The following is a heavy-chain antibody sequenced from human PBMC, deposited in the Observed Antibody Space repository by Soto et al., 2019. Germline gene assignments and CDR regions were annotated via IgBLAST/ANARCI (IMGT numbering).Heavy chain of an antibody. V-gene: IGHV1-18*01. CDR2: ISAYNGNT. J-gene: IGHJ6*02. D-gene: IGHD2-21*01. CDR3: ATSIPYYYCMDV. Sequence: ASVKVSCKASGYTFTSYGISWVRQAPGQGLEWMGWISAYNGNTNYAQKLQGRVTMTTDTSTSTAYMELRSLRSDDTAVYYCATSIPYYYCMDVWGQGTTVTVSS. CDR1: GYTFTSYG.